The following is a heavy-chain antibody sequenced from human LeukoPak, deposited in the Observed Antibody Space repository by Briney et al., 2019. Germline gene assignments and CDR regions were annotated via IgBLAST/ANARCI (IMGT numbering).Heavy chain of an antibody. CDR1: GYSISSGYY. J-gene: IGHJ4*02. CDR3: ARGNWNYFFYFDY. V-gene: IGHV4-38-2*02. D-gene: IGHD1-7*01. CDR2: IYHSGST. Sequence: SETLSLTCTVSGYSISSGYYWGWIRQPPGKGLEWIGSIYHSGSTYYNPSLKSRVTISVDTSKNQFSLKLSSVTAADTAVYYCARGNWNYFFYFDYWGQGTLVTVSS.